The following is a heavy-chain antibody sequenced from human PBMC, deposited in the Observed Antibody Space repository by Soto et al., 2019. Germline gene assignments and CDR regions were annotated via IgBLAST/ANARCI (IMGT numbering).Heavy chain of an antibody. CDR1: GFTLDDYT. CDR3: AKDRAVVVPVSTCYFHYYGLDV. D-gene: IGHD2-2*01. V-gene: IGHV3-9*01. J-gene: IGHJ6*02. CDR2: VGWNGGDI. Sequence: VQLVESGGGLVQPGGSLRLSCAVSGFTLDDYTMHWVRQAPGKGLEWVSGVGWNGGDIVYADSVKGPFTVSRDNTRNSMYLEVNRLTTEDKAIYFCAKDRAVVVPVSTCYFHYYGLDVWGQGTTVTVS.